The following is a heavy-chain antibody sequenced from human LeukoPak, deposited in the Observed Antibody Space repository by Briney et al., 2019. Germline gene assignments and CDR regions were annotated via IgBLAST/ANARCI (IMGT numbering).Heavy chain of an antibody. CDR1: GFTFSNYW. Sequence: PGGSLRLSCVVSGFTFSNYWMSWVRQAPGKGLEWVINIRPDGGEKYFVDSVRGRFTISRDNAKNSLYLQMNNLRAEDTAVYYCARDYSSGWYEYWGQGTLVTVSS. V-gene: IGHV3-7*01. D-gene: IGHD6-19*01. J-gene: IGHJ4*02. CDR3: ARDYSSGWYEY. CDR2: IRPDGGEK.